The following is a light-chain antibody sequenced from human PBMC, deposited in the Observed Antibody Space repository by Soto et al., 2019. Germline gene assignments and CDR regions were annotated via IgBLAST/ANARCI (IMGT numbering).Light chain of an antibody. CDR2: EVS. CDR1: SSDVGGYNF. Sequence: QSVLTQPASVSGSPGQSITISCTGTSSDVGGYNFVSWYQQHPGKAPKLMIYEVSNRPSGVSNRFSGSKSGNTASLTISGLQAEDEADYYCSSYTVSNTPYVFGTGTKVTVL. CDR3: SSYTVSNTPYV. V-gene: IGLV2-14*01. J-gene: IGLJ1*01.